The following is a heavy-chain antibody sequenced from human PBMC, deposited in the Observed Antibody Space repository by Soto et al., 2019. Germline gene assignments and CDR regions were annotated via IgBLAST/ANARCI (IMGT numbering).Heavy chain of an antibody. Sequence: GGSLRLSCAASGFTFSSYAMHWVRQAPGKGLEWVAVISYDGSNKYYADSVKGRFTISRDNSKNTLYLQMNSLRAEDTAVYYCARARLEVVATTDYYFDYWGQGTLVTVSS. CDR2: ISYDGSNK. J-gene: IGHJ4*02. CDR1: GFTFSSYA. D-gene: IGHD5-12*01. CDR3: ARARLEVVATTDYYFDY. V-gene: IGHV3-30-3*01.